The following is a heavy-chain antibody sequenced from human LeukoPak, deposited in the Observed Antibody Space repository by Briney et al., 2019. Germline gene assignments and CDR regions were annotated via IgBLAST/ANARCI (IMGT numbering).Heavy chain of an antibody. V-gene: IGHV3-7*01. J-gene: IGHJ4*02. CDR1: GFTFSSYW. D-gene: IGHD6-13*01. Sequence: GGSLRLSCAASGFTFSSYWMSWVRQAPGKGLEWVANMKYDGSEKYYVNSVKGRFTISRDNAKNSLYLQMNSPRAEDTAVYYCARDIEAAGLFLDYWGQGTLVTVSS. CDR3: ARDIEAAGLFLDY. CDR2: MKYDGSEK.